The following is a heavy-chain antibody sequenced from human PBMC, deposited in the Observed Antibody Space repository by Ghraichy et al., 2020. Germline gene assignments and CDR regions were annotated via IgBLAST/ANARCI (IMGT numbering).Heavy chain of an antibody. V-gene: IGHV3-48*01. Sequence: GGSLRLSCVASGFTFNIYSMNWVRQAPGEGLEWVSYISSSGSTIYYADSVKGRFTISRDNAKNSLYLQMNSLIAEDTAIYYCVRHNLEQYYDNSGYYGTLDYWCQGTLVTVSS. CDR2: ISSSGSTI. J-gene: IGHJ4*02. D-gene: IGHD3-22*01. CDR3: VRHNLEQYYDNSGYYGTLDY. CDR1: GFTFNIYS.